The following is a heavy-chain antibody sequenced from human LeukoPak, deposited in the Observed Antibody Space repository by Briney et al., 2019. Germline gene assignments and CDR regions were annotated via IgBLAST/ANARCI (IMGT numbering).Heavy chain of an antibody. Sequence: AAVKVSCKASGYTFTGYYMHWVRQAPGQGLEWMGWINPNSGGTNYAQKFQGRVTMTRDTSISTAYMELSRLRSDDTAVYYCARAKRVTANDDYWGQGTLVTVSS. CDR2: INPNSGGT. D-gene: IGHD3-10*01. J-gene: IGHJ4*02. CDR1: GYTFTGYY. CDR3: ARAKRVTANDDY. V-gene: IGHV1-2*02.